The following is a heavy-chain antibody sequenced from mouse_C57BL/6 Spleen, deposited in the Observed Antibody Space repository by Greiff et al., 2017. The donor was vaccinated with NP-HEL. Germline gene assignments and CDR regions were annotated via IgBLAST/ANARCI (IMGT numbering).Heavy chain of an antibody. CDR2: IYPGDGDT. CDR3: ARNALTAQAPDY. CDR1: GYAFSSSW. D-gene: IGHD3-2*02. J-gene: IGHJ2*01. V-gene: IGHV1-82*01. Sequence: VQLQQSGPELVKPGASVKISCKASGYAFSSSWMNWVKQRPGKGLEWIGRIYPGDGDTNYNGKFKGKATLTADKSSSTAYMQLSSLTSEDSAVYLCARNALTAQAPDYWGQGTTLTVSS.